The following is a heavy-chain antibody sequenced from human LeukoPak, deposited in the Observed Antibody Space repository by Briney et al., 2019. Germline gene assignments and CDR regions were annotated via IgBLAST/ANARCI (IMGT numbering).Heavy chain of an antibody. J-gene: IGHJ4*03. CDR1: GFTFSSYD. Sequence: GGSQRLSCAASGFTFSSYDMHWVRQAPGKGLEWVAVISYDGSYKYSADSVKGRFTISRDNSKNTLYLQMSSLRAEDTAVYYCAKVVAVAQFDYWGQGTLVTVSS. D-gene: IGHD2-15*01. CDR3: AKVVAVAQFDY. CDR2: ISYDGSYK. V-gene: IGHV3-30*18.